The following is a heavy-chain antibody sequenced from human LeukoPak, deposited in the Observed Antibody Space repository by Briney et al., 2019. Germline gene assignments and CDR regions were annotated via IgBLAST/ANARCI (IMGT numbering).Heavy chain of an antibody. CDR1: GGPISTYY. V-gene: IGHV4-59*12. D-gene: IGHD3-16*01. CDR3: ARTRFGDIDY. Sequence: SETLSLTCTVSGGPISTYYWSWIRQPPGKGLEWIGEIYHSGSTNYNPSLKSRVTISVDKSKNQFSLKLSSVTAADTAVYYCARTRFGDIDYWGQGTLVTVSS. CDR2: IYHSGST. J-gene: IGHJ4*02.